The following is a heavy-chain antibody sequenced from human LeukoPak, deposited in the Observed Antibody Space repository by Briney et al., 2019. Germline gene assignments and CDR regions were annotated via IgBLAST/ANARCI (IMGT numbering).Heavy chain of an antibody. D-gene: IGHD2-21*02. CDR2: IWYDGSKK. J-gene: IGHJ4*02. CDR1: GFSFSNYG. V-gene: IGHV3-33*01. CDR3: ARDDGCRGDCRPEY. Sequence: GGSLRLSCAASGFSFSNYGMHWVRQAPGKGLEWVAVIWYDGSKKYYKDSVKGRFIISRDNSKNTVYLQMNNLRAEDAAVNYCARDDGCRGDCRPEYWGQGTLVTVSS.